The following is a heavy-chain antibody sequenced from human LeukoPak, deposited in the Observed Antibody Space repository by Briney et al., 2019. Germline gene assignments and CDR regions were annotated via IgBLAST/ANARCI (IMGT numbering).Heavy chain of an antibody. V-gene: IGHV3-30*02. CDR2: IRYDGSNK. CDR3: AKDLLVGAGPFDY. D-gene: IGHD1-26*01. J-gene: IGHJ4*02. CDR1: GFTFSSYG. Sequence: GGSLRLSCAASGFTFSSYGMHWVRQAPGKGLEWVAFIRYDGSNKYYADSVKGRFTISRDNSKNTLYLQMNSLRAEDTAVYYCAKDLLVGAGPFDYWGQGTLVTVSS.